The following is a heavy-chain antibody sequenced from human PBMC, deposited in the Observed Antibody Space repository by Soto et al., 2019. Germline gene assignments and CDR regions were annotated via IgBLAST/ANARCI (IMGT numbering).Heavy chain of an antibody. Sequence: ASVKVSCKASGYAFTSYAMHWVRQAPGQRLEWMGWINAGNGNTKYSQKFQGRVTITRDTSASTAYMELSSLRSENTAVYYCARSIVVVTALDYWGQGTLVTVSS. D-gene: IGHD2-21*02. CDR1: GYAFTSYA. J-gene: IGHJ4*02. V-gene: IGHV1-3*01. CDR3: ARSIVVVTALDY. CDR2: INAGNGNT.